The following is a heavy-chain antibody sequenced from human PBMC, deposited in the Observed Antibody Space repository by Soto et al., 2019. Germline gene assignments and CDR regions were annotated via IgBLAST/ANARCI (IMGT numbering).Heavy chain of an antibody. J-gene: IGHJ6*02. Sequence: QVQLVQSGAEVKKPGSSVTVSCRTSGGTFSTYPISWVRQAPGQGLEWMGGIIPVFGSSYYAQKFQGRVTIPADESTSTAYMEQSRLRSEDTAVYYCARSKTEYYYDYGMDVWGQGTTVTVSS. V-gene: IGHV1-69*12. CDR2: IIPVFGSS. CDR1: GGTFSTYP. D-gene: IGHD4-4*01. CDR3: ARSKTEYYYDYGMDV.